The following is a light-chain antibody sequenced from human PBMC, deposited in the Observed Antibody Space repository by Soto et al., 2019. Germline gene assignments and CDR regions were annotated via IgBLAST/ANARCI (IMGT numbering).Light chain of an antibody. J-gene: IGKJ3*01. Sequence: DIQMTQSPTSLSASVGDRVTITCRARQGIRNFVAWYQQKPGKAPKLLIYAASTLQSGVPSRFSGSGSGTDLTLTINSLQPEDVATYSCQKYSSVPVFGPGTKVEIK. V-gene: IGKV1-27*01. CDR3: QKYSSVPV. CDR1: QGIRNF. CDR2: AAS.